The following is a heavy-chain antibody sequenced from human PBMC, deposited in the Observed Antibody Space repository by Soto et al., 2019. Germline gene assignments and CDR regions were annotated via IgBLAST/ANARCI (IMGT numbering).Heavy chain of an antibody. CDR1: GYRFNYYW. D-gene: IGHD2-8*01. CDR2: IYPGDSDT. CDR3: ARGVTAYAMDA. Sequence: GESLKISCKGSGYRFNYYWIAWVRQMPGKGPEWMGIIYPGDSDTTYSPSLEGQVTISADKSISTAYLQWSSLKASATAMYYCARGVTAYAMDAWGQGTMVTVSS. J-gene: IGHJ6*02. V-gene: IGHV5-51*01.